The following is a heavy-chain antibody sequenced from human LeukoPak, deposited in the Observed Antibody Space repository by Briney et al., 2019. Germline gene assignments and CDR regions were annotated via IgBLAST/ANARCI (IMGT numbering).Heavy chain of an antibody. CDR3: ARGPISARPGLDY. V-gene: IGHV1-18*01. J-gene: IGHJ4*02. D-gene: IGHD6-6*01. Sequence: GASVKVSCKASSTTFSSKRISWGRQAPGQGLEWMGWISGYNGNTNYAQKFQGRVTMTTDTSTSTAYMELRSLRSDDTAVYYCARGPISARPGLDYWGQGTLVTVSS. CDR1: STTFSSKR. CDR2: ISGYNGNT.